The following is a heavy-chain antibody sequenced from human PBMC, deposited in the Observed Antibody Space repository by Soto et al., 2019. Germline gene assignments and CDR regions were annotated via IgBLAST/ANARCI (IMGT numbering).Heavy chain of an antibody. CDR3: ARALTTVTQGECDP. CDR2: ISYDGSNK. CDR1: GFTFSSYA. V-gene: IGHV3-30-3*01. J-gene: IGHJ5*02. D-gene: IGHD4-17*01. Sequence: QVQLVESGGGVVQPGRSLRLSCAASGFTFSSYAMHWVRQAPGKGLEWVAVISYDGSNKYYADSVKGRFTISRDNSKNTLYLQMNSLRAEDTAVYYCARALTTVTQGECDPWGQGTLVTVSA.